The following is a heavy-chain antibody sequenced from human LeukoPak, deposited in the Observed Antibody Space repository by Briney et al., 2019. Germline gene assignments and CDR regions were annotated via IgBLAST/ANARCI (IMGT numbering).Heavy chain of an antibody. D-gene: IGHD2-2*01. V-gene: IGHV4-34*01. CDR2: INHSGST. Sequence: PSETLSLTCAVYGGSFSGYYWSWIRQPPGKGLEWIGEINHSGSTNYNPSLKSRVTISVDTSKNQFSLKLSSVTAADTAVYHCARAGVPAASNWFDPWGQGTLVTVSS. J-gene: IGHJ5*02. CDR3: ARAGVPAASNWFDP. CDR1: GGSFSGYY.